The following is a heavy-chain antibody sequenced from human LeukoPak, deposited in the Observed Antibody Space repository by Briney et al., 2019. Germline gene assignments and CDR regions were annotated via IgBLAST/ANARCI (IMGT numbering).Heavy chain of an antibody. D-gene: IGHD4-11*01. Sequence: SETLSLTCAVYGGSFSGYYWSWIRQPPGKGLEWIGEINHSGSTNYNPSLKSRVTISVDTSKNQFSLKLGSVTAADTAVYYCARLTGYSNYGRFDYWGQGTLVTVSS. CDR1: GGSFSGYY. J-gene: IGHJ4*02. V-gene: IGHV4-34*01. CDR3: ARLTGYSNYGRFDY. CDR2: INHSGST.